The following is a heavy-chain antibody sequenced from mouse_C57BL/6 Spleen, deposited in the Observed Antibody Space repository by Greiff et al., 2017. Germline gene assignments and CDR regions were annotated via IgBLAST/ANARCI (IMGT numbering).Heavy chain of an antibody. V-gene: IGHV1-50*01. Sequence: QVQLQQPGAELVKPGASVKLSCKASGYTFTSYWMQWVKQRPGQGLEWIGEIDPSDSYTNYNQKFKGKATLTVDTSSSTAYMQLSSLTSEDSAVYYCARGGGYYGSSAWFAYWGQGTLVTVSA. J-gene: IGHJ3*01. CDR2: IDPSDSYT. D-gene: IGHD1-1*01. CDR3: ARGGGYYGSSAWFAY. CDR1: GYTFTSYW.